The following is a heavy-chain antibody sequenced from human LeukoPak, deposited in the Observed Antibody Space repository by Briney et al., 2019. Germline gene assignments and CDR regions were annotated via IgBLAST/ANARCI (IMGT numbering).Heavy chain of an antibody. CDR2: ISSSRSYI. V-gene: IGHV3-21*01. J-gene: IGHJ4*02. Sequence: GGSLRPSCAVSGFTLSRFSMTWVPQAPGKGPEGGSSISSSRSYIYYRDSVKCRFTISRDNAKNSLYMQMHSLRAEDTAVYYCALVGATSWAPFDYWGQGTLVTVSS. CDR1: GFTLSRFS. CDR3: ALVGATSWAPFDY. D-gene: IGHD1-26*01.